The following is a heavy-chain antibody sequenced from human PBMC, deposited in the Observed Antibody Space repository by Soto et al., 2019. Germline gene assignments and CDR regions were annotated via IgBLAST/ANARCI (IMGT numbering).Heavy chain of an antibody. CDR1: GFSLVNYG. J-gene: IGHJ4*02. CDR2: ISWNSGDI. D-gene: IGHD2-2*03. Sequence: EVQLVESGGGSVQPGRSLRPSCEASGFSLVNYGMHWFRQGPGKGLGWVSGISWNSGDIYYADSVKGRFTISRDNAKRSLYLQMNSLRTEDTALYYCAKDNDLDRDGPFDYWGQGILVTVSS. V-gene: IGHV3-9*01. CDR3: AKDNDLDRDGPFDY.